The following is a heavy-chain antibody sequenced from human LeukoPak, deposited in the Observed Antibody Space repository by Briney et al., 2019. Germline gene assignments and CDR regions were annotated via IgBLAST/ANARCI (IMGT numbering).Heavy chain of an antibody. D-gene: IGHD3-10*01. CDR1: GFTFGDYY. Sequence: GGSLRLSCAASGFTFGDYYMSWFRQAPGKGLEWVSYISSGYTIFYADSVKGRFTISRDNAKNSLYLQMNSLRAEDTAVYYCARVSPFYYGSGSYYLNYWGQGALVTVSS. V-gene: IGHV3-11*01. CDR2: ISSGYTI. J-gene: IGHJ4*02. CDR3: ARVSPFYYGSGSYYLNY.